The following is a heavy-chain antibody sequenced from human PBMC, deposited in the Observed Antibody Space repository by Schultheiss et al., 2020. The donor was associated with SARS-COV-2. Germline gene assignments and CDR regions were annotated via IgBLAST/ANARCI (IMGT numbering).Heavy chain of an antibody. J-gene: IGHJ4*02. V-gene: IGHV3-23*01. D-gene: IGHD4-17*01. CDR3: ARTYDYGEPIDY. CDR1: GFTFSSYG. Sequence: GGSLRLSCAASGFTFSSYGMNWVRQAPGKGLEWVSTIMPSGGSTYYADSVKGRFTISRDNSKNTLYLQMNSLRAEDTAVYYCARTYDYGEPIDYWGQGTLVTVSS. CDR2: IMPSGGST.